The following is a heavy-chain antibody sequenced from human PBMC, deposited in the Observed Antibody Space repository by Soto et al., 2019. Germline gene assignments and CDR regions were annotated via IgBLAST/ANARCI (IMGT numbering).Heavy chain of an antibody. J-gene: IGHJ4*02. V-gene: IGHV4-39*01. D-gene: IGHD3-22*01. CDR2: IYYSGST. CDR3: ARNPRSRYDSSGSHFDF. Sequence: SSETLSLTCTVPGGSISSSNYYWAWIRQPPGKGLEWIGNIYYSGSTYYNPSLKDRVTISADTSKNQLSLRLSSVTASDTAVYFCARNPRSRYDSSGSHFDFCGQGTLVAVS. CDR1: GGSISSSNYY.